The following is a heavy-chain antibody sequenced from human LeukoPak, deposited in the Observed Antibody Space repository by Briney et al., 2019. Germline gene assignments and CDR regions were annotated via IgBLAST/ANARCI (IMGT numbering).Heavy chain of an antibody. D-gene: IGHD1-26*01. Sequence: GASVKVSCKVSGYTLTELSMHWVRQAPGKGLEWMGGFDPEDGETIYAQKFQGRVTMTTDTSTSTAYMELRSLRSDDTAVYYCARNHRSGSYTTWGQGTLVTVSS. CDR3: ARNHRSGSYTT. V-gene: IGHV1-24*01. CDR2: FDPEDGET. CDR1: GYTLTELS. J-gene: IGHJ4*02.